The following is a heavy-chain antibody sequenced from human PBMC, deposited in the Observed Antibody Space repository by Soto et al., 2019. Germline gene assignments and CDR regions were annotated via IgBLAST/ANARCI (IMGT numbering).Heavy chain of an antibody. V-gene: IGHV4-59*08. CDR2: IYYSGST. CDR1: GGSISSYY. J-gene: IGHJ3*02. CDR3: ARNYGYAFDI. Sequence: SATLSLTCTVLGGSISSYYWSWIRQPPGKGLEWIGYIYYSGSTNYNPSLKSRVTISVDTSKNQFSLKLSSVTAADTAVYYCARNYGYAFDIWGQGTMVT. D-gene: IGHD4-17*01.